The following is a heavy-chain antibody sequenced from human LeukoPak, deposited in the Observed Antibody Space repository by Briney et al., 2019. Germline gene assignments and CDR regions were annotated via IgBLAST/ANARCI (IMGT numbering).Heavy chain of an antibody. Sequence: GGSLRLSCAASGFTFSNYGMHWVRQAPGKGLEWVAVISYDGSNKYYADSVKGRFTISRDNSKNTLYLQMNSLRAEDTAVYYCAREWELPSGHDAFDIWGQGTMVTVSS. V-gene: IGHV3-30*19. CDR3: AREWELPSGHDAFDI. J-gene: IGHJ3*02. CDR1: GFTFSNYG. CDR2: ISYDGSNK. D-gene: IGHD1-26*01.